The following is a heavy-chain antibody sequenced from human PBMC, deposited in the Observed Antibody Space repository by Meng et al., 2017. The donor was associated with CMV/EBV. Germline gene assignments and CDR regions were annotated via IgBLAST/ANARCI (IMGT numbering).Heavy chain of an antibody. Sequence: SETLSLTCAVYGGSFSGYYWSWIRQPPGKGLGWIGEINHSGSTNYNPSLKSRVTISVDTSKNQFSLKLSSVTAADTAVYYCARARPWYSSSSLDYWGQGTLVTVSS. J-gene: IGHJ4*02. CDR1: GGSFSGYY. V-gene: IGHV4-34*01. CDR2: INHSGST. D-gene: IGHD6-6*01. CDR3: ARARPWYSSSSLDY.